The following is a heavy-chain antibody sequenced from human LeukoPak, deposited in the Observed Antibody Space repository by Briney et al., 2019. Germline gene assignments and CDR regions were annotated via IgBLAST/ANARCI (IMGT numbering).Heavy chain of an antibody. Sequence: SETLSLTCAVYGGSFSGYYWSWIRQPPGKGLEWIGEINHSGSTNYNPSLKSRVTISVDTSKNQFSLKLSSVTAADTAVYYCARIAWDSSGYNYLDYWGQGTLVTVSS. CDR2: INHSGST. CDR1: GGSFSGYY. V-gene: IGHV4-34*01. CDR3: ARIAWDSSGYNYLDY. J-gene: IGHJ4*02. D-gene: IGHD3-22*01.